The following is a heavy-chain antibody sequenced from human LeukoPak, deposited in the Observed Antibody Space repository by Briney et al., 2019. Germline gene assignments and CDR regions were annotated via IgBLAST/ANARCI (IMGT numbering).Heavy chain of an antibody. V-gene: IGHV3-33*06. CDR2: IWYDGSNK. J-gene: IGHJ4*02. Sequence: PGRSLRLSCAASGFTFCSYGMHWVRQDPGKGLEWVAVIWYDGSNKYYADSVKGRFTISRDNSKNTLYLQMNSLRAEDTAIYYCSKDSIPSYAGYCDFWGRGTPLTVSS. CDR1: GFTFCSYG. CDR3: SKDSIPSYAGYCDF. D-gene: IGHD2-2*02.